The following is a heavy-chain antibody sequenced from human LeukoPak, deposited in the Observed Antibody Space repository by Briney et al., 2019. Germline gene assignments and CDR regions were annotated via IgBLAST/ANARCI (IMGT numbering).Heavy chain of an antibody. Sequence: GSLRLSCAASGFTFSSYAMSWVRQPPGKGLEWIGEINHSGSTNYNPSLKSRVTISVDTSKNQFSLKLSSVTAADTAVYYCASGVTMVRGVIITPDYWGQGTLVTVSS. CDR1: GFTFSSYA. D-gene: IGHD3-10*01. J-gene: IGHJ4*02. CDR3: ASGVTMVRGVIITPDY. CDR2: INHSGST. V-gene: IGHV4-34*01.